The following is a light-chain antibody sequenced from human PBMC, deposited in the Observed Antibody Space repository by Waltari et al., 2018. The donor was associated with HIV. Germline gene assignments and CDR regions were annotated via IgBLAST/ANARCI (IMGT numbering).Light chain of an antibody. J-gene: IGLJ2*01. V-gene: IGLV4-69*01. Sequence: QLGLTQSPSASASLGASVKLTCTLRSGHTNYAIAWPQQRPEKGPRFLMRLNSNGSHTKGDGIPDRFSGSSSGAERYLTISSLQSEDETDYFCQTWGSGIVVFGGGTTLTVL. CDR2: LNSNGSH. CDR3: QTWGSGIVV. CDR1: SGHTNYA.